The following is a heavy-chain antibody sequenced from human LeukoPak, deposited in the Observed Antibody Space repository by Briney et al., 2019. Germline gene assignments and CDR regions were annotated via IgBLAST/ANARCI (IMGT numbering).Heavy chain of an antibody. Sequence: SETLSLTCTVSGGSISSYYWSWIRQPPGKGLEWIGYIYYSGSTNYNPSLKSRVTISVDTSKNQFSLKLSSVTAADTAMYYCARDRHSSSWSRFDYWGQGTLVTVSS. V-gene: IGHV4-59*01. D-gene: IGHD6-13*01. J-gene: IGHJ4*02. CDR2: IYYSGST. CDR3: ARDRHSSSWSRFDY. CDR1: GGSISSYY.